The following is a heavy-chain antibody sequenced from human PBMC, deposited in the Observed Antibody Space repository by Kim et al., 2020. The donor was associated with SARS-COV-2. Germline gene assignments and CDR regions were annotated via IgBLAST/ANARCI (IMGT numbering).Heavy chain of an antibody. Sequence: SETLSLTCAVYGGSFSGYYWSWIRQPPGKGLEWIGEINHSGSTNYNPSLKSRVTISVDTSKNQFSLKLSSVTAADTAVYYCARGYYGSGNRGRANEASYGMDVWGQGTTVTVSS. V-gene: IGHV4-34*01. CDR2: INHSGST. CDR3: ARGYYGSGNRGRANEASYGMDV. CDR1: GGSFSGYY. D-gene: IGHD3-10*01. J-gene: IGHJ6*02.